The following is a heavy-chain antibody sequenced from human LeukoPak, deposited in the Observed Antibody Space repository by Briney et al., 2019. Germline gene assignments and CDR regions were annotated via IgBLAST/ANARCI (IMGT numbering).Heavy chain of an antibody. CDR2: IYWNDDK. D-gene: IGHD3-10*01. CDR1: GFSLSTSGVG. CDR3: AHRLPYYYASGSYDY. J-gene: IGHJ4*02. V-gene: IGHV2-5*01. Sequence: SGPTLVNPTQTLTLTCTFSGFSLSTSGVGVGWIRQPPGKALEWLALIYWNDDKRYSPSLKSRLTITKDTSKNQVVLTMTNMDPVDTATYFCAHRLPYYYASGSYDYWGQGTLVTVSS.